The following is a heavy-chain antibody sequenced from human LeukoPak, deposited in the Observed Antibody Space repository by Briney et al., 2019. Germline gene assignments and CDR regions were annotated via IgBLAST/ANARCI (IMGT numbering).Heavy chain of an antibody. CDR1: GFTFSSYG. Sequence: TGGSLRLSCAASGFTFSSYGMHWVRQAPGKGMEWVSVISYDGSNKYYADSVKGRFTISRDNSKNTLYLQMNSLRAEDTAVYYCAKGPYYYDSSGVTGGFDYWGQGTLVTVSS. CDR2: ISYDGSNK. V-gene: IGHV3-30*18. J-gene: IGHJ4*02. CDR3: AKGPYYYDSSGVTGGFDY. D-gene: IGHD3-22*01.